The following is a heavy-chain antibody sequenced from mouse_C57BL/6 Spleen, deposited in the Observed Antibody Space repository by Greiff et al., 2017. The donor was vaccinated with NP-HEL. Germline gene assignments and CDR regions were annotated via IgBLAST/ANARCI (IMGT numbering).Heavy chain of an antibody. CDR1: GYTFTSYW. CDR2: IYPSDSET. J-gene: IGHJ4*01. Sequence: QVQLKQSGAELVRPGSSVKLSCKASGYTFTSYWMDWVKQRPGQGLEWIGNIYPSDSETHYNQKFKDKATLTVDKSSSTAYMQLSSLTSEDSAVYYCARRGLWAMDYWGQGTSVTVSS. D-gene: IGHD3-1*01. CDR3: ARRGLWAMDY. V-gene: IGHV1-61*01.